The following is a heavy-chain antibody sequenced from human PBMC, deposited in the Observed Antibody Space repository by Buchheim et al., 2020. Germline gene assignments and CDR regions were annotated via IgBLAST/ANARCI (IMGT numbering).Heavy chain of an antibody. D-gene: IGHD6-13*01. J-gene: IGHJ4*02. V-gene: IGHV3-23*01. CDR2: ISGSGGST. CDR3: AKRRTEAAGTYYFDY. CDR1: GFTFSSYS. Sequence: EVQLLESGGGLVQPGGSLRLSCAASGFTFSSYSMSWVRQAPGKGLEWVSAISGSGGSTYYADSVKGRFTISRDNSKNTLYLEMNSPRDDDTDVYYCAKRRTEAAGTYYFDYWGQGTL.